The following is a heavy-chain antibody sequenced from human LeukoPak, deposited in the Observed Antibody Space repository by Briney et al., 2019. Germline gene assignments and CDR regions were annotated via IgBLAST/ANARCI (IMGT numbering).Heavy chain of an antibody. D-gene: IGHD3-3*01. J-gene: IGHJ4*02. CDR1: GGSISSYY. CDR3: ARVRDYDSSFDY. Sequence: SETLSLTCTVSGGSISSYYWSWIRQPPGKGLEWIGYIYYSGSTNYNPSLKSRVTISVDTSKNQFSLKLSSVTAAATAVYYCARVRDYDSSFDYWGQGTLVTVSS. V-gene: IGHV4-59*01. CDR2: IYYSGST.